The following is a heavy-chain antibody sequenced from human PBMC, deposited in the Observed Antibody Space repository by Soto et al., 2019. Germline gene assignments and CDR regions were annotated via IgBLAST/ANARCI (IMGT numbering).Heavy chain of an antibody. CDR2: IVVGSGNT. V-gene: IGHV1-58*01. CDR1: GFTFTSSA. D-gene: IGHD6-6*01. Sequence: SVKVSCKASGFTFTSSAVQWVRQARGQRLEWIGWIVVGSGNTNYAQKFQERVTITRDMSTSTAYMELSSLRSEDTAVYYCAASSSTLTPAYSFDYWGQGTLVTVSS. J-gene: IGHJ4*02. CDR3: AASSSTLTPAYSFDY.